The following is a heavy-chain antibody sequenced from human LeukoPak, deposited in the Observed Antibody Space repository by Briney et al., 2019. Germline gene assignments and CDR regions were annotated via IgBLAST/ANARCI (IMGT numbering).Heavy chain of an antibody. CDR2: INTNTGNP. Sequence: ASVKVSCKASGYTFKSYAMNWVRQAPGQGLECLGWINTNTGNPTYAQGFTGRFVFSLDTSVSTAYLQISSLKAEDTGVYYCAREVAPGGFDYWGRGTLVTVSS. J-gene: IGHJ4*02. D-gene: IGHD4-23*01. CDR1: GYTFKSYA. V-gene: IGHV7-4-1*02. CDR3: AREVAPGGFDY.